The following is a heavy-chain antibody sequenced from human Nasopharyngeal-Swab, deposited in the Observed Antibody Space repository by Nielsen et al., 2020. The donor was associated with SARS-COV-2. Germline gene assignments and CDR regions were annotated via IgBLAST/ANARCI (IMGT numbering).Heavy chain of an antibody. V-gene: IGHV4-61*01. CDR2: IYYSGST. Sequence: SETLSLTCTVSGGSVSSGTHYWSWIRQPPGKGLEWIGDIYYSGSTNYNPSLKSRVTISVDTSKNQFSLNLSSVTAADTAVFYCARGRGADRTRWFDPWGQGTLVTVSS. CDR3: ARGRGADRTRWFDP. D-gene: IGHD3-10*01. CDR1: GGSVSSGTHY. J-gene: IGHJ5*02.